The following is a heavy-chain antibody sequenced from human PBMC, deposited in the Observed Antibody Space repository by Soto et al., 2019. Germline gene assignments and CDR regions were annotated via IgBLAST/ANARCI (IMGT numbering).Heavy chain of an antibody. CDR3: AREGPATYYYYGMDV. Sequence: QVQLVQSGGEVKKPGASVKVSCKTSGYSFTTYGISWVRQAPGQGLEWMGWISAYNGNTNYAQKLQDRVTMTTDTCTRTAYMELRSLRSDDRAVYYCAREGPATYYYYGMDVWGQGSTVTVSS. CDR2: ISAYNGNT. J-gene: IGHJ6*02. V-gene: IGHV1-18*01. CDR1: GYSFTTYG.